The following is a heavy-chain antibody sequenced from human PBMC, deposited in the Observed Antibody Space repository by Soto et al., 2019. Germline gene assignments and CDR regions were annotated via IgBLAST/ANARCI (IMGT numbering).Heavy chain of an antibody. Sequence: QVHLVQAGAEMRKPGASVKISCKASGYIFSNYAIQWVRQAPGQGLEWMAYINPGNGNTKYSQRFQGRLTLTRDTSANTVYMELSSLTSKDTAMYYCARVVRQFSGSGDNGCDPWGQGTLVTVSS. CDR3: ARVVRQFSGSGDNGCDP. CDR1: GYIFSNYA. D-gene: IGHD3-10*01. CDR2: INPGNGNT. J-gene: IGHJ5*02. V-gene: IGHV1-3*01.